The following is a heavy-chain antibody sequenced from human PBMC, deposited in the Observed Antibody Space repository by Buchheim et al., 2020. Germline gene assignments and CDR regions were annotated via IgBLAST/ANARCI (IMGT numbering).Heavy chain of an antibody. D-gene: IGHD5-18*01. J-gene: IGHJ6*02. CDR3: ARGQLVLDTAMVTQWRYYGMDV. CDR2: IIPLFGTA. V-gene: IGHV1-69*06. CDR1: GGIYNSFA. Sequence: QVQLVQSGAEVKKPGSSVKVSCKASGGIYNSFAFSWVRQAPGQGLEWMGGIIPLFGTATYAQKFQGKVTITADRSTNTVYMELSSLRSEDTAVYYCARGQLVLDTAMVTQWRYYGMDVWGQGTT.